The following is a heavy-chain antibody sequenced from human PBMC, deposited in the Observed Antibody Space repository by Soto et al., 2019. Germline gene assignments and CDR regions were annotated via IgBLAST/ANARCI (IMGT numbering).Heavy chain of an antibody. D-gene: IGHD7-27*01. CDR3: VRELGLAY. CDR2: IXXXXSXX. V-gene: IGHV3-7*03. CDR1: GFTFSSYE. J-gene: IGHJ4*02. Sequence: GGSLRLSCAASGFTFSSYEMNWVRQAPGKGXXWXXNIXXXXSXXXYVDSVKGRFTIARDNGQNSLSLQMNRLRVEDTAVYYCVRELGLAYWGQGALVTVSS.